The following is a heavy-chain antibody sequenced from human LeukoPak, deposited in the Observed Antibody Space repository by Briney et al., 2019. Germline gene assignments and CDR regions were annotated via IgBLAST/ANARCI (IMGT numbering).Heavy chain of an antibody. CDR2: INHSGST. V-gene: IGHV4-34*01. CDR1: RGSFSGYY. Sequence: SETLSLTCALSRGSFSGYYWSWGRQPPGKGLEWIGEINHSGSTNHTPSLKSRVTISVDTSKNQFSLKLSSVTAADTAVYYCARALSIVATPDYWGQGTLVTVSS. J-gene: IGHJ4*02. CDR3: ARALSIVATPDY. D-gene: IGHD5-12*01.